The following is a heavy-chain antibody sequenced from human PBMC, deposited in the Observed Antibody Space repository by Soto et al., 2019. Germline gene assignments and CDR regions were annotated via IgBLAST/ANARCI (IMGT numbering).Heavy chain of an antibody. CDR1: GFGFSSYG. Sequence: VQLVESGGGLVQPGGSLRLSCAASGFGFSSYGMHWVRQAPGKGLEWVAMISYGGNDEYYADSVKGRFTISRDNSKNAVITQMNSLRVVDTAVIDRSTHASDWTEHFDYWRQGTL. J-gene: IGHJ4*02. CDR3: STHASDWTEHFDY. V-gene: IGHV3-30*03. CDR2: ISYGGNDE. D-gene: IGHD1-1*01.